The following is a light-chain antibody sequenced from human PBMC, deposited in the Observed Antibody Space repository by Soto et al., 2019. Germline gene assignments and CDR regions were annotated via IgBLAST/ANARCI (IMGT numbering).Light chain of an antibody. J-gene: IGKJ5*01. CDR2: AAT. Sequence: DIHRTQSPSSVSPSVEDTVTTTFGARQGIKWLAWYQQKPGKAPRLLIYAATNLQSGVPPRFSGSGSGTDFTLTISSLQPEDFATYFCQQANRFPITFGQGTRLEIK. CDR3: QQANRFPIT. V-gene: IGKV1-12*01. CDR1: QGIKW.